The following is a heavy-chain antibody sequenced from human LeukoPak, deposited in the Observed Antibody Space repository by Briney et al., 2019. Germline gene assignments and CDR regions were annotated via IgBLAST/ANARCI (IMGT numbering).Heavy chain of an antibody. CDR2: TWYDGSNK. V-gene: IGHV3-33*08. CDR1: GFTFSSYG. J-gene: IGHJ5*02. Sequence: GGSLRLSCAASGFTFSSYGMHWVRQAPGKGLEWVALTWYDGSNKNYADSVKGRFTISRDNSKNTLFLLMNSLRAEDTAVYYCARISGSYSRGHNWFDPWGQGTLVTVSS. CDR3: ARISGSYSRGHNWFDP. D-gene: IGHD1-26*01.